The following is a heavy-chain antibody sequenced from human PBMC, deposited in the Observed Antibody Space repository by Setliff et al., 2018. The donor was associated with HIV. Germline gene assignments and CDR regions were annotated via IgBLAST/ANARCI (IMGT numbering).Heavy chain of an antibody. J-gene: IGHJ6*03. V-gene: IGHV3-74*01. CDR1: GFAFDNYW. D-gene: IGHD3-16*01. CDR3: ARSGGIGNYHWDV. CDR2: ITNDGTTT. Sequence: PGGSLRLSCAASGFAFDNYWMDWVRQAPGKGLVWVSRITNDGTTTTYADSVKGRFTISRDNAKNTLYLQMTSLGAEDTAVYYCARSGGIGNYHWDVWGKGTTVTVSS.